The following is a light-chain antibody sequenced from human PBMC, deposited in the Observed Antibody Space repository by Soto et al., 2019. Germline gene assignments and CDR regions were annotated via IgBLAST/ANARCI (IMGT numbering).Light chain of an antibody. CDR1: SSDVGYYNY. J-gene: IGLJ1*01. V-gene: IGLV2-14*01. CDR3: CSHTSSTRYV. Sequence: QSALNQPASVSGSPGQSITISCTGTSSDVGYYNYVSWYQQHPGKAPKLMIYEVSNRPSGVSNRFSGSKSGNTASLTISGLQTEDEADYYCCSHTSSTRYVFGTGTKLTVL. CDR2: EVS.